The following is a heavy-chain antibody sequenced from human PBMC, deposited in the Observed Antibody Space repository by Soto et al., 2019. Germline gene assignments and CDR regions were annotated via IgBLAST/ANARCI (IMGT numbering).Heavy chain of an antibody. Sequence: GASVKVSCKASGGTFSSYTISWVRQAPGQGLEWMGRIIPILGIANYAQKFQGGVTITADKSTSTAYMELSSLRSEDTAVYYCAREVYGDYVFDHWGQGTLVTVSS. CDR3: AREVYGDYVFDH. D-gene: IGHD4-17*01. V-gene: IGHV1-69*04. J-gene: IGHJ4*02. CDR1: GGTFSSYT. CDR2: IIPILGIA.